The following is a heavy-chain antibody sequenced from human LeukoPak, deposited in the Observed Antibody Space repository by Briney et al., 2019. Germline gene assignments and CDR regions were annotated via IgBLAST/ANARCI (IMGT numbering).Heavy chain of an antibody. J-gene: IGHJ4*02. CDR1: GYTFTNYN. D-gene: IGHD5-18*01. CDR3: ARYIYGYLHY. Sequence: GASVKVSCKASGYTFTNYNIHWGRQAPGQGLEWMGIINPSGGSTSYAQKFQGRVTMTRDTSTSTVYMELSSLRSEDTAVYYCARYIYGYLHYWGQGTLVTVSS. CDR2: INPSGGST. V-gene: IGHV1-46*01.